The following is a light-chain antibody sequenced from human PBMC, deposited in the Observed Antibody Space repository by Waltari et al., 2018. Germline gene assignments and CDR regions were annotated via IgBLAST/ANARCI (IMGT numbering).Light chain of an antibody. J-gene: IGLJ3*02. Sequence: SSELTQDPAVSVALGQTVRITCQGDSLRRYYASWYQQRPGQAPRLVLYGKNNRPSGIPDRFSGSPSGDTASLTITGAQAEDEADYYCHSRDTISTRVFGGGTRLTV. CDR2: GKN. CDR3: HSRDTISTRV. V-gene: IGLV3-19*01. CDR1: SLRRYY.